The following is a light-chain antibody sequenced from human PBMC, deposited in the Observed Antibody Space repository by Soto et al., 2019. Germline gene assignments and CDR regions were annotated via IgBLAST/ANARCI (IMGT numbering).Light chain of an antibody. V-gene: IGKV3-11*01. Sequence: EIVLTQSPATLSLSPGERATLSCRASQNITTYLAWYQRKPGQAPRLLIYDASNRATGIPARFSGSGSGTDFTLTISSLESEDFAVYYCQQRYHWPITFGQGTRLEIK. J-gene: IGKJ5*01. CDR3: QQRYHWPIT. CDR1: QNITTY. CDR2: DAS.